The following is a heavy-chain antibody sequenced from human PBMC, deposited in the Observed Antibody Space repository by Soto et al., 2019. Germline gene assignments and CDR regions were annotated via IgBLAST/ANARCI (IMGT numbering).Heavy chain of an antibody. CDR3: ARGTIPTLYSGSYYPEYYFDY. V-gene: IGHV1-2*04. CDR1: GYTFTGYY. Sequence: GASVKVSCKASGYTFTGYYMHWVRQAPGQGLEWMGWINPNSGGTNYAQKFQGWVTMTRDTSISTAYMELSRLRSDDTAVYYCARGTIPTLYSGSYYPEYYFDYWGQGTLVTVSS. D-gene: IGHD1-26*01. CDR2: INPNSGGT. J-gene: IGHJ4*02.